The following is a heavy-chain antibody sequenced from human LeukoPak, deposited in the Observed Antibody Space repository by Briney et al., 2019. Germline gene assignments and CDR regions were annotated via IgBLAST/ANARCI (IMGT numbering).Heavy chain of an antibody. D-gene: IGHD6-19*01. Sequence: ASVKVSCKASGGTFSSYAISWVRQAPGQGLEWMGRIIPILGIANYAQKFQGRVTITADKSTSTAYMELSSLRSEDTAVYYCARDEEQSPSGYWGQGTLVTVSS. CDR2: IIPILGIA. CDR3: ARDEEQSPSGY. CDR1: GGTFSSYA. J-gene: IGHJ4*02. V-gene: IGHV1-69*04.